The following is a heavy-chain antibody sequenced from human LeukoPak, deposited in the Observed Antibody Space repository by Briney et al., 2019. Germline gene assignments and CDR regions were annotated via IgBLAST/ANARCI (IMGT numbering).Heavy chain of an antibody. CDR1: GFTFSSYG. J-gene: IGHJ4*02. D-gene: IGHD3-3*01. V-gene: IGHV3-33*01. CDR2: IWYDGSNK. CDR3: TTSGVLRFLEWLSAY. Sequence: PGGSLRLSCAASGFTFSSYGMHWVRQAPGKGLEWVAVIWYDGSNKYYADSVKGRFTISRDNSKNTLYLQMNSLKTEDTAVYYCTTSGVLRFLEWLSAYWGQGTLVTVSS.